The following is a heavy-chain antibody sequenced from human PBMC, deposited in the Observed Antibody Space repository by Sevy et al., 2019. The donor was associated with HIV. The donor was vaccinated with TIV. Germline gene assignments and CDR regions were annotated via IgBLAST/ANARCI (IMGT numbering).Heavy chain of an antibody. V-gene: IGHV3-23*01. Sequence: GGSLRLSCAASGFTFNNYAMSWVRQAPGKGLEGKGLEWVSTISGGGGTYYADSVRGRFTNSRDNSKNTLYLQVNSLRVEDTAVYYCAKHYIHDIADGWYFDLWGRGTLVTVSS. CDR1: GFTFNNYA. CDR2: ISGGGGT. J-gene: IGHJ2*01. D-gene: IGHD6-13*01. CDR3: AKHYIHDIADGWYFDL.